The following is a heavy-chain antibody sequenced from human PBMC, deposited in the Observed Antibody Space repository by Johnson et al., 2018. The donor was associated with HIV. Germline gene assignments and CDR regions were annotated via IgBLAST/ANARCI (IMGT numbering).Heavy chain of an antibody. Sequence: VQLVESGGGLVKPGGSLRLSCAASGFTFSDYYMSWIRQAPGKGLEWVSAISGSGGSTYYADSVKGRFTISRDNSKNTLFLQMNSLRAEDTALYYCAKDLTYGDYEGDAFDIWGQGTMVTVSS. CDR1: GFTFSDYY. D-gene: IGHD4-17*01. CDR3: AKDLTYGDYEGDAFDI. CDR2: ISGSGGST. V-gene: IGHV3-23*04. J-gene: IGHJ3*02.